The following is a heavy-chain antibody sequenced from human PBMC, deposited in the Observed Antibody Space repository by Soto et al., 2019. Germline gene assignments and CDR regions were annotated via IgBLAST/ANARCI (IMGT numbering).Heavy chain of an antibody. V-gene: IGHV1-69*06. J-gene: IGHJ3*02. CDR2: IIPIFGTA. CDR1: GGTFSSYA. CDR3: ARGRGVRGDDAFDI. Sequence: ASVKVSCKASGGTFSSYAISWVRQAPGQGLEWVGGIIPIFGTANYAQKFQGRVTITADKSTSTAYMELSSLRSEDAAVYYCARGRGVRGDDAFDIWGQGTMVTVSS. D-gene: IGHD3-10*01.